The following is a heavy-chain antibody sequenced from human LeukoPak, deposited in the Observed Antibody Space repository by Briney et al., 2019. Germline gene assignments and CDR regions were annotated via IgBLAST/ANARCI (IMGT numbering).Heavy chain of an antibody. CDR3: ATYTHWVARDV. CDR1: GFTFSDSW. CDR2: MNQDGSAI. V-gene: IGHV3-7*01. Sequence: GGSLRLSCAASGFTFSDSWMSWVRQAPGKGLEWVANMNQDGSAIGYVDSVKGRFTISRDNARNSLYLQMSSLRPEDTAVYYCATYTHWVARDVGGRGTAVTVSS. J-gene: IGHJ6*02. D-gene: IGHD3-16*01.